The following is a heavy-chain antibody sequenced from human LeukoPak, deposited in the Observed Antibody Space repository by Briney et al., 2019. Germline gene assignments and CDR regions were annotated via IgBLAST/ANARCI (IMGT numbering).Heavy chain of an antibody. V-gene: IGHV4-59*01. CDR2: IYYSGST. Sequence: KTSETLSLTCTVSGSSISSYYLSWIRQPPGKGLEWIGYIYYSGSTNYNPSLKSRVTISVDTSKNQFSLKLSSVTAADRAVYYCARAGPPFSSWYYDKPGYNWFDPWGQGTLVTVSS. CDR3: ARAGPPFSSWYYDKPGYNWFDP. J-gene: IGHJ5*02. D-gene: IGHD6-13*01. CDR1: GSSISSYY.